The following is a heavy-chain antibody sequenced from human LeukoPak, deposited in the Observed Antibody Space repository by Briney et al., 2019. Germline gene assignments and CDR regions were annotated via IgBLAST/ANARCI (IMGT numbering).Heavy chain of an antibody. CDR2: IRQDGSEK. Sequence: PGGSLRLSCAGSGFTFTDYWMNWVRQAPGKGLEWAASIRQDGSEKTYVDSVKGRFTISRDNTKNSLSLQVNSLRVEDTAVYYCARDGTAAGLYFDLWGQGTLVTVSS. V-gene: IGHV3-7*01. CDR3: ARDGTAAGLYFDL. J-gene: IGHJ4*01. D-gene: IGHD6-13*01. CDR1: GFTFTDYW.